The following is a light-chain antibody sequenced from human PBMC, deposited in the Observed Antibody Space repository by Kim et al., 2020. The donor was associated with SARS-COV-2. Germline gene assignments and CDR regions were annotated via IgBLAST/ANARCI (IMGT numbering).Light chain of an antibody. CDR2: KAS. CDR1: QSISSW. Sequence: DIQMTQSPSTLSASVGDRVTITCRASQSISSWLAWYQQKPGKAPKLLIYKASSLESGVPSRFSGSGSGKEFTLTISSLQPDDFATYYCQQYKSYPPWTFGQGTKVDIK. V-gene: IGKV1-5*03. CDR3: QQYKSYPPWT. J-gene: IGKJ1*01.